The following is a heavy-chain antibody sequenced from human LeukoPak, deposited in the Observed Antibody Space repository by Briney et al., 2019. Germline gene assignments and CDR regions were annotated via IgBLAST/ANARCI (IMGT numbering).Heavy chain of an antibody. CDR2: ISSSGSTI. J-gene: IGHJ4*02. CDR3: ARDLWGYDSSGYGLPLDY. D-gene: IGHD3-22*01. CDR1: GFTVSSNY. Sequence: GGSLRLSCAASGFTVSSNYMSWVRQAPGKGLEWVSYISSSGSTIYYADSVKGRFTISRDNAKNSLYLQMNSLRAEDPAVYYCARDLWGYDSSGYGLPLDYWGQGTLVTVSS. V-gene: IGHV3-11*04.